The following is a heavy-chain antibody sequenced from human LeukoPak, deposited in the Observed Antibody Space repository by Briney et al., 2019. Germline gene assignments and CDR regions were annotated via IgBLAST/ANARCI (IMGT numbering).Heavy chain of an antibody. CDR3: ARGGIVVVTGPPDDAFDI. D-gene: IGHD3-22*01. J-gene: IGHJ3*02. Sequence: ASVKVSCKASGYTFTSYYMHWVRQAPGQGLEWMGIINPSGGSTSYAQKVQGRVTMTRDTSTSTVYMELSSLRSEDTAVYYCARGGIVVVTGPPDDAFDIWGQGTMVTVSS. CDR1: GYTFTSYY. CDR2: INPSGGST. V-gene: IGHV1-46*01.